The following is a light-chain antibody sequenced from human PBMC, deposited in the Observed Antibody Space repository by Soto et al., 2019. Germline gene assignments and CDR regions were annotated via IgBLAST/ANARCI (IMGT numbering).Light chain of an antibody. Sequence: QSALTQPASVSGSPGQSITISCTGTSSDVGSYNLVSWYQQHPGKAPKLMIYEGSKRPSGVPDRFSGSKSGNTASLTVSGLQAEDEADYYCSSYSGTNNYVFGTGTKATVL. CDR2: EGS. CDR3: SSYSGTNNYV. J-gene: IGLJ1*01. CDR1: SSDVGSYNL. V-gene: IGLV2-14*02.